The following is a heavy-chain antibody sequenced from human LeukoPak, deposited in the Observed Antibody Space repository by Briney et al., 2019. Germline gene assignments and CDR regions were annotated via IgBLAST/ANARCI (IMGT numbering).Heavy chain of an antibody. Sequence: SETLSLTCTVSGGSISSYYWSWIRQPPGKGLEWIGYIYYSGSTNYNPSLKSRVTISVDTSKNQFSLKLSSVTAADTAVYYCARQSISGSSLSYFDYWGQGTLVNVSS. D-gene: IGHD3-22*01. J-gene: IGHJ4*02. CDR1: GGSISSYY. CDR3: ARQSISGSSLSYFDY. V-gene: IGHV4-59*01. CDR2: IYYSGST.